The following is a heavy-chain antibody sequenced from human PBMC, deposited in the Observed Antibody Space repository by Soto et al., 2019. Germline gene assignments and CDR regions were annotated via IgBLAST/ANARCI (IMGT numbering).Heavy chain of an antibody. D-gene: IGHD4-4*01. CDR1: GYTFTTYS. Sequence: QVQLVQSGAEVKEPGASVKVSCKTSGYTFTTYSISWVRQAPGQGLEWMGWISAYNGNTNYAQKFQGRVRMTTDTSTTTAYMELRSLRSDETAVFYCARDHRLTTVPQYYFDYWGQGTLVTVSS. J-gene: IGHJ4*02. CDR2: ISAYNGNT. CDR3: ARDHRLTTVPQYYFDY. V-gene: IGHV1-18*01.